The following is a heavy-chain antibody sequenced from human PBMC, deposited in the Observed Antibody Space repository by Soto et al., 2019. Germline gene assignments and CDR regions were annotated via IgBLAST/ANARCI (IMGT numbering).Heavy chain of an antibody. CDR3: RTGVRAGY. CDR2: INSDGGSR. Sequence: EVQLVQSGGGLVQPGGSLRLSCAASGFSITRYWLHWGRQAPGKGLEWVSRINSDGGSRGYADSVKGRFTTSRDNRRNTLNLQMNSLRVEDTAVYYWRTGVRAGYWGLGTLVNASS. J-gene: IGHJ4*02. CDR1: GFSITRYW. V-gene: IGHV3-74*01. D-gene: IGHD1-1*01.